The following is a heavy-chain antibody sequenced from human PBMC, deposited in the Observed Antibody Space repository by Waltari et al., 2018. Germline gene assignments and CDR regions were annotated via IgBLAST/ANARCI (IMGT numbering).Heavy chain of an antibody. CDR1: GYSFSSGYY. J-gene: IGHJ4*02. D-gene: IGHD6-13*01. CDR3: ARHKGSSSWLVDY. CDR2: IYHSGGT. Sequence: VQLQNSGPGLVQPSETLSVTCAVSGYSFSSGYYCGSFRQPPGKGMGWSGSIYHSGGTYYNPSVKSRVTISGDTSKNQFSLKLSSVTAADTAVYYCARHKGSSSWLVDYWGQGTLVTVSS. V-gene: IGHV4-38-2*01.